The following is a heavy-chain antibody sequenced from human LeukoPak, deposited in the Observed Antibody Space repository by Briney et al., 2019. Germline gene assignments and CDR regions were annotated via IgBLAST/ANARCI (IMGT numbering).Heavy chain of an antibody. Sequence: PSETLSLTCTVSGGSISSSCCSWGRIRQPPGKGLEWIGSAHYSGSTYYNPSLKSRVTISVDTSKNQFSLKLSSVTAADTAVYYCARLTGTNYYYYMDVWGKGTTVTVSS. V-gene: IGHV4-39*07. J-gene: IGHJ6*03. CDR1: GGSISSSCCS. CDR3: ARLTGTNYYYYMDV. CDR2: AHYSGST. D-gene: IGHD1-7*01.